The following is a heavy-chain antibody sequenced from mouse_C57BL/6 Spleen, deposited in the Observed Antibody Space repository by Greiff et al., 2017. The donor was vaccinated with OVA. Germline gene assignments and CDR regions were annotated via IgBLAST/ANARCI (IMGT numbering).Heavy chain of an antibody. V-gene: IGHV1-82*01. CDR2: IYPGDGDT. Sequence: VKVVESGPELVKPGASVKISCKASGYAFSSSWMNWVKQRPGKGLEWIGRIYPGDGDTNYNGKFKGKATLTADKSSSTAYMQLSSLTSEDSAVYFCAKAGDAMDYWGQGTSVTVSS. D-gene: IGHD3-3*01. CDR3: AKAGDAMDY. J-gene: IGHJ4*01. CDR1: GYAFSSSW.